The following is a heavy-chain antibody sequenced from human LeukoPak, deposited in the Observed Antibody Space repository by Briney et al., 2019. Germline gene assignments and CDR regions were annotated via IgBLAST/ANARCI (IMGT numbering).Heavy chain of an antibody. CDR3: ARPYYYGSGSRGSHYYYYMDV. CDR2: IYPGDSDT. CDR1: GYSSTSYW. D-gene: IGHD3-10*01. J-gene: IGHJ6*03. Sequence: GESLKISCKGSGYSSTSYWIGWVRQMPGKGLEWMGIIYPGDSDTRYSPSFQGQVTISADKSISTAYLQWSSLKASDTAMYYCARPYYYGSGSRGSHYYYYMDVWGKGTTVTVSS. V-gene: IGHV5-51*01.